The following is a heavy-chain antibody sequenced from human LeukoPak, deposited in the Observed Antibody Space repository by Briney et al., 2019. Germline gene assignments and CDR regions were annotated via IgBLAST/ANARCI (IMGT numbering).Heavy chain of an antibody. Sequence: GGSLRLSCAASGFTFSSYSMNWVRQAPGKGLEWVSSISSSSSYIYYADSVKGRFTISRDNAKNSLYLQMNSLRAEDTAVYYCAISRLGRPNWSDPWGQGTLVTVSS. CDR2: ISSSSSYI. J-gene: IGHJ5*02. D-gene: IGHD7-27*01. CDR1: GFTFSSYS. CDR3: AISRLGRPNWSDP. V-gene: IGHV3-21*01.